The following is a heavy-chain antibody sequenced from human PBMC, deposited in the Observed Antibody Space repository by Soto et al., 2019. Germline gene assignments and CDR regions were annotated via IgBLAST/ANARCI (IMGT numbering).Heavy chain of an antibody. D-gene: IGHD5-12*01. CDR2: ISSSGSTI. V-gene: IGHV3-11*01. Sequence: KPGGSLRLSCAASGFTFSDYYMSWIRQAPGKGLEWVSYISSSGSTIYYADSVKGRFTISRDNAKNSLYLQMNSLRAEDTAVYYCARVDFWPRRDGYNYYFDYWGQGTLVTVSS. CDR3: ARVDFWPRRDGYNYYFDY. CDR1: GFTFSDYY. J-gene: IGHJ4*02.